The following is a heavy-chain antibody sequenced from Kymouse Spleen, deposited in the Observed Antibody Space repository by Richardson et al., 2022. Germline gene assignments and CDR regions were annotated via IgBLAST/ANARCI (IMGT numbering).Heavy chain of an antibody. V-gene: IGHV4-34*01. D-gene: IGHD3-10*01. CDR3: ASWFGELLGYYYYYYGMDV. J-gene: IGHJ6*02. Sequence: QVQLQQWGAGLLKPSETLSLTCAVYGGSFSGYYWSWIRQPPGKGLEWIGEINHSGSTNYNPSLKSRVTISVDTSKNQFSLKLSSVTAADTAVYYCASWFGELLGYYYYYYGMDVWGQGTTVTVSS. CDR1: GGSFSGYY. CDR2: INHSGST.